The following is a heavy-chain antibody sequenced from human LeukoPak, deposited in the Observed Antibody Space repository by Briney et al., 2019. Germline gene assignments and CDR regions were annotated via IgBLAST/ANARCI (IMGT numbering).Heavy chain of an antibody. CDR1: GGSFSGYY. CDR3: ARGRIGGYYVRWADYSFAS. V-gene: IGHV4-34*01. D-gene: IGHD3-22*01. CDR2: INHSGST. J-gene: IGHJ4*02. Sequence: SETLSLTCAVYGGSFSGYYWSWIRRPPGKGLEWIGEINHSGSTNYSPSLKSRVTISVDTSKNQFSLKLSSVTAADTAVYYCARGRIGGYYVRWADYSFASWAQEPLVTVSS.